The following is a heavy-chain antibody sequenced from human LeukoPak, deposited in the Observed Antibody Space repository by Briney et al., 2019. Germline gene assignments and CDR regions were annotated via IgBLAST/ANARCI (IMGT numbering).Heavy chain of an antibody. J-gene: IGHJ4*02. CDR3: ARDLGGDGYSLKYYFDY. CDR2: ISGSGYTI. D-gene: IGHD5-24*01. V-gene: IGHV3-11*01. Sequence: MTXXXXXXGKGLEWXSXISGSGYTIYYADSVKGRFTISRDNAKNSLYLQMNSLRAEDTAVYYCARDLGGDGYSLKYYFDYWGQGTLVTVSS.